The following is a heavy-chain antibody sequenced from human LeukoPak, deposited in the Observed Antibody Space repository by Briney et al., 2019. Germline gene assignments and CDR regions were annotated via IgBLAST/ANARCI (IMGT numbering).Heavy chain of an antibody. D-gene: IGHD3-22*01. Sequence: SETLSLTCTVSGDSIGSYYWSWIRQPPGKGLEWIGYIYYSGSTNYNPSLKSRVTISVDTSKNQFSLKLSSVTAADTAVYYCARDYSSGYYYVANWFDPWGQGTLVTVSS. CDR2: IYYSGST. J-gene: IGHJ5*02. V-gene: IGHV4-59*12. CDR1: GDSIGSYY. CDR3: ARDYSSGYYYVANWFDP.